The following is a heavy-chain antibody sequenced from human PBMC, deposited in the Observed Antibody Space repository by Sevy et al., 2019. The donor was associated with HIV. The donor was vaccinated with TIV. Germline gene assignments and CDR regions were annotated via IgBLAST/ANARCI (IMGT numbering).Heavy chain of an antibody. CDR1: GYTFTSYG. CDR2: ISAYNGNT. Sequence: ASVKVSCKASGYTFTSYGISWVRQAPGQGLEWMGWISAYNGNTNYAQKLQGRVTMTTDTSTSTAYTELRSLRSDDTAVYYCARAAYCSGGSCYPFGFDPWGQGTLVTVSS. CDR3: ARAAYCSGGSCYPFGFDP. D-gene: IGHD2-15*01. J-gene: IGHJ5*02. V-gene: IGHV1-18*01.